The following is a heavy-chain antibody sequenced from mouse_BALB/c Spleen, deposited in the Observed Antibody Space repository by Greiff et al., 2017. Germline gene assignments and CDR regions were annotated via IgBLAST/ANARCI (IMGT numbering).Heavy chain of an antibody. V-gene: IGHV3-2*02. Sequence: EVKLVESGPGLVKPSQSLSLTCTVTGYSITSDYAWNWIRQFPGNKLEWMGYISYSGSTSYNPSLKSRISITRDTSKNQFFLQLNSVTTEDTATYYCARALLRPYAMDYWGQGTSVTVSS. J-gene: IGHJ4*01. CDR3: ARALLRPYAMDY. CDR1: GYSITSDYA. D-gene: IGHD1-2*01. CDR2: ISYSGST.